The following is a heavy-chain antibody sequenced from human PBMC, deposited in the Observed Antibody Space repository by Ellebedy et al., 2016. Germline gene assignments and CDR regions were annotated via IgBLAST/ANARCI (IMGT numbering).Heavy chain of an antibody. D-gene: IGHD1-26*01. J-gene: IGHJ3*02. CDR1: GYSFTTYW. CDR3: GKLEAPGGARGPFDI. Sequence: GESLKISCKASGYSFTTYWIGWVRQMAGKGLEWMAIINPEDSDTRYSPSFQGHVTISADKSISTAYLQWRSLRASDTAVYYCGKLEAPGGARGPFDIWGQGTMVTVSS. V-gene: IGHV5-51*01. CDR2: INPEDSDT.